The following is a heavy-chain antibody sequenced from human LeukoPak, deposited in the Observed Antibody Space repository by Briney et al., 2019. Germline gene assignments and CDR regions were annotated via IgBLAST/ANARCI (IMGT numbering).Heavy chain of an antibody. V-gene: IGHV3-53*01. CDR3: ARGYDFWSGSSSGVFDV. Sequence: PGGSLRLSCEVSGFSVGTDYMTGIRQAQGKGLVWVSVVHSGGATFYADSVKGRFTISRDTSKNTVSLEMTNLRAEDTGVYYCARGYDFWSGSSSGVFDVWGQGTMVIVSS. J-gene: IGHJ3*01. CDR2: VHSGGAT. CDR1: GFSVGTDY. D-gene: IGHD3-3*01.